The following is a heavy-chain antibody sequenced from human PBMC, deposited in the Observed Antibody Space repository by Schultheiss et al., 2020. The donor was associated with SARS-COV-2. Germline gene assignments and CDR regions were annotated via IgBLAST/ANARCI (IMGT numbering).Heavy chain of an antibody. CDR1: GFTFSSYA. CDR3: ARDDSAFGYYDSSGGAFDY. Sequence: GGSLRLSCAASGFTFSSYAMSWVRQAPGKGLEWVSYISSSSSYTNYADSVKGRFTISRDNAKNSLYLQMNSLRAEDTAVYYCARDDSAFGYYDSSGGAFDYWGQGTLVTVSS. D-gene: IGHD3-22*01. J-gene: IGHJ4*02. CDR2: ISSSSSYT. V-gene: IGHV3-21*05.